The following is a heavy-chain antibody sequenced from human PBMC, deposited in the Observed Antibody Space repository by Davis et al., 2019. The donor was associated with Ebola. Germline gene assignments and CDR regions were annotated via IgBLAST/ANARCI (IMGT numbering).Heavy chain of an antibody. CDR2: IYYSGST. Sequence: LRLSCTVSGGSISSGGYYWSWIRQHPGKGLEWIGYIYYSGSTYYNPSLKSRVTISVDTSKNQFSLKLSSVTAADTAVYYCARVDRLAFDPWGQGTLVTVSS. V-gene: IGHV4-31*03. J-gene: IGHJ5*02. CDR3: ARVDRLAFDP. D-gene: IGHD3-3*02. CDR1: GGSISSGGYY.